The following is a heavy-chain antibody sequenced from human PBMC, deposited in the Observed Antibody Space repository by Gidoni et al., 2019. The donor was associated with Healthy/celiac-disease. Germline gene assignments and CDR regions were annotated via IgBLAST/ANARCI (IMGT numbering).Heavy chain of an antibody. V-gene: IGHV5-51*03. CDR1: GYSFTSYW. Sequence: EVPLVQSGAEVTKPGESLTLSCQGSGYSFTSYWIGWWRQMPGKGLGWMGIIYPGDSDTRYSPSFQGQVTISADKSISTAYLQWSSLKASDTAMYYCARLAAYCGGDCKYYYGMDVWGQGTTVTVSS. J-gene: IGHJ6*02. D-gene: IGHD2-21*02. CDR3: ARLAAYCGGDCKYYYGMDV. CDR2: IYPGDSDT.